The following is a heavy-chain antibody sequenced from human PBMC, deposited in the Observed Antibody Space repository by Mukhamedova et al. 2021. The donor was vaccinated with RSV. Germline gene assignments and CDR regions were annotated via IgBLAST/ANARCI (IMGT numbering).Heavy chain of an antibody. CDR2: ISYDGSNK. D-gene: IGHD5-12*01. J-gene: IGHJ6*01. CDR1: SSYA. CDR3: ARVDGYETDYYYYYGMDV. V-gene: IGHV3-30*04. Sequence: SSYAMHWVRQAPGKGLEWVAVISYDGSNKYYADSVKGRFTISRDNSKNTRYLQMNSLRAEDTAVYYCARVDGYETDYYYYYGMDV.